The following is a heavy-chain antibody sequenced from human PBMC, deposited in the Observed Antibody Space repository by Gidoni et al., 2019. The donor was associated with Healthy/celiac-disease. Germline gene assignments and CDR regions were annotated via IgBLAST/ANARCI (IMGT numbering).Heavy chain of an antibody. J-gene: IGHJ6*02. CDR3: AFAAAAPEGLASYYYYGMDV. CDR2: ISSSGSTI. V-gene: IGHV3-48*03. CDR1: GFTFSSYE. Sequence: EVQLVESGGGLVQPGGSLRLSCAASGFTFSSYEMNWVRQAPGTGLEWVSYISSSGSTIYYADSVKGRFTISRDNAKNSLYLQMNSLRAEDTAVYYCAFAAAAPEGLASYYYYGMDVWGQGTTVTVSS. D-gene: IGHD6-13*01.